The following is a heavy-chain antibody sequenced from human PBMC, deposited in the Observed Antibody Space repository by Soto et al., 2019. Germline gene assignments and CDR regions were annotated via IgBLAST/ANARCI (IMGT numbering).Heavy chain of an antibody. J-gene: IGHJ6*02. V-gene: IGHV1-3*01. CDR1: GYTFTSYA. CDR2: INASNGNT. CDR3: ARELDGIDV. Sequence: ASVKVSCKASGYTFTSYAMHWVRQAPGQRLEWMGLINASNGNTRYAQKFQGRVTMTRDTSTSTVYMELNSLRAEDTAVYYCARELDGIDVWGQGTTVTVSS.